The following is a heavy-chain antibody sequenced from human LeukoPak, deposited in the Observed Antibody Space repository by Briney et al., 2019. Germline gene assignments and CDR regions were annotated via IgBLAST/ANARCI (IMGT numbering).Heavy chain of an antibody. J-gene: IGHJ6*03. D-gene: IGHD6-6*01. Sequence: SETLSLTCTVSGGSISSSSYYWGWIRQPPGEGLEWIGTTFYSGSTYYNPSLKSRVTISVDTSKNQFSLKLSSVTAADTAVYYCARHLSSPSGLSFYYYMDVWGTGTTVTVSS. CDR1: GGSISSSSYY. V-gene: IGHV4-39*01. CDR3: ARHLSSPSGLSFYYYMDV. CDR2: TFYSGST.